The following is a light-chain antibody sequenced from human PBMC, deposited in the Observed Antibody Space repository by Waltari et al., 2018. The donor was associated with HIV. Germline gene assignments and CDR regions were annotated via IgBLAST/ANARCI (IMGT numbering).Light chain of an antibody. J-gene: IGLJ3*02. Sequence: QSVLTQPPSVSGAPGPRVPIPCTGTSSTLGANYAVHWYRQLPGTAPQVLIYGNNKRPSGVPDRVSGSKSGTSASLAITGLQPEDESDYHCQSYDSTLSGWVFGGGTKLTVL. CDR3: QSYDSTLSGWV. CDR2: GNN. V-gene: IGLV1-40*01. CDR1: SSTLGANYA.